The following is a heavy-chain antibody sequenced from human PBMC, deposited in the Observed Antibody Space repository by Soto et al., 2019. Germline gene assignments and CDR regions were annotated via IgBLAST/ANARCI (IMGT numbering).Heavy chain of an antibody. J-gene: IGHJ4*02. CDR3: ARGPLSLYSAGFR. CDR2: INGGNGDT. Sequence: GASVKVSCKASGYTFTSYAMNWVRQAPGQRLEWMGWINGGNGDTKYSQRFQDRVTITRDTSANTVYMELSSLTSEDTAIYYCARGPLSLYSAGFRWGRGTQVTVYS. V-gene: IGHV1-3*01. D-gene: IGHD6-13*01. CDR1: GYTFTSYA.